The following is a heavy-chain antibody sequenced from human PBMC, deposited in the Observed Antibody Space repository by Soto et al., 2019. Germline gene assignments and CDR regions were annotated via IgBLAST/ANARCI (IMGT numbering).Heavy chain of an antibody. Sequence: QVQLVQSGAEVKKPGSSVKVSCKASGGTFSSYGISWVRQAPGQGLEWMGGIIPIFGTANYAQKFQGRVTITADESTSTDYMELSSLRSEDTAVYYCARSEGLSYYYGMDVWGQGTTVTVSS. V-gene: IGHV1-69*12. J-gene: IGHJ6*02. CDR1: GGTFSSYG. CDR3: ARSEGLSYYYGMDV. CDR2: IIPIFGTA.